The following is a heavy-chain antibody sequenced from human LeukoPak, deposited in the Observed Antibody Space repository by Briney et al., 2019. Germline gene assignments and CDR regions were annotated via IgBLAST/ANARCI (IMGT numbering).Heavy chain of an antibody. Sequence: GGSLRLSCAASGFTFSSYAMSWVRQAPGKGLEWVAAIWFDGSKTYYEDSVKGRFTISRDTSANTLFLQMNSLAAEDTAVYYCARATPYDWHFGLWGRGTLVIVSS. D-gene: IGHD4-17*01. CDR1: GFTFSSYA. CDR2: IWFDGSKT. V-gene: IGHV3-33*02. J-gene: IGHJ2*01. CDR3: ARATPYDWHFGL.